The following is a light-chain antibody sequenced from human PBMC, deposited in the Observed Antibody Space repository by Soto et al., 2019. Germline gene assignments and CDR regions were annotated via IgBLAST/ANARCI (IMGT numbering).Light chain of an antibody. CDR1: QNIYTY. CDR3: QHYDNLPLT. CDR2: DAA. V-gene: IGKV1-33*01. J-gene: IGKJ4*01. Sequence: DIQMTQSPSSLSASVGDRVTIACQASQNIYTYLNWYQYKPEKAPKVLIFDAASLETGVPSRFSGSGYGTEFTVTINSLETEDVATEYCQHYDNLPLTFGGGTKVEIE.